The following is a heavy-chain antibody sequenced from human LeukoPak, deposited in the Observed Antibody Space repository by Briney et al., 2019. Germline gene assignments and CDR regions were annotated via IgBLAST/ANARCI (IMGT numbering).Heavy chain of an antibody. Sequence: GGSLRLSCAASGFSFTSNWMSWVRQAPGKGLEWVAHIKQDGSEKYYVDSLKGRFTISRDNTKNSLYLEMHSLRAEDTAVYYCASETMANTGGFDIWGQGTMVTVSS. CDR3: ASETMANTGGFDI. CDR1: GFSFTSNW. CDR2: IKQDGSEK. J-gene: IGHJ3*02. V-gene: IGHV3-7*01. D-gene: IGHD3-10*01.